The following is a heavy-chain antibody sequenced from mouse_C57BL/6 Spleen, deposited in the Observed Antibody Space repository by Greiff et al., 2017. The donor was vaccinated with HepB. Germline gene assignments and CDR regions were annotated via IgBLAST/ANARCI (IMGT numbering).Heavy chain of an antibody. CDR1: GYTFTDYY. CDR2: INPNNGGT. J-gene: IGHJ2*01. CDR3: AREFSYYGSSYGY. Sequence: VQLQQSGPELVKPGASVKISCKASGYTFTDYYMNWVKQSHGKSLEWIGDINPNNGGTSYNQKFKGKATLTVDKSSSTAYMELRSLTSEDSAVYYCAREFSYYGSSYGYWGQGTTLTVSS. D-gene: IGHD1-1*01. V-gene: IGHV1-26*01.